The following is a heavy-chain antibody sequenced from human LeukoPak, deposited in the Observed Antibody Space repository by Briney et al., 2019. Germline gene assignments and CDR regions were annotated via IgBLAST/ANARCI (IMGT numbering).Heavy chain of an antibody. CDR3: ARDRDSYYQAAFDI. D-gene: IGHD3-22*01. Sequence: SETLSLTCTVSGGSISSSSYYWSWIRQPPGKGLEWIGYIYYSGSTNYNPSLKSRVTISVDTSKNQFSLNLNSVTAADTAVYYCARDRDSYYQAAFDIWGQGTMVSVSS. V-gene: IGHV4-61*01. J-gene: IGHJ3*02. CDR2: IYYSGST. CDR1: GGSISSSSYY.